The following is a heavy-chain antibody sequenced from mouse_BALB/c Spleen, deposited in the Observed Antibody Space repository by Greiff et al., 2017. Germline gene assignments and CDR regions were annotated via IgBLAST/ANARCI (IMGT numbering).Heavy chain of an antibody. CDR1: GFTFSSYA. J-gene: IGHJ2*01. Sequence: EVQGVESGGGLVKPGGSLKLSCAASGFTFSSYAMSWVRQSPEKRLEWVAEISSGGSYTYYPDTVTGRFTISRDNAKNTLYLEMSSLRSEDTAMYYCARRNYGPFDYWGQGTTLTVSS. D-gene: IGHD2-1*01. V-gene: IGHV5-9-4*01. CDR2: ISSGGSYT. CDR3: ARRNYGPFDY.